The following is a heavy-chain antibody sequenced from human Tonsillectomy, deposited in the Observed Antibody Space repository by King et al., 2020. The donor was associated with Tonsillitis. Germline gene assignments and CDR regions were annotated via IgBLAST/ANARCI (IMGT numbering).Heavy chain of an antibody. V-gene: IGHV2-5*01. Sequence: ITLKESGPTLVKPTQTLTLTCTFSGFSLSTSGVNVGWIRQPPGKALEWLALIYWNDDKRYSPSLKRRLTITKDTSKNQVVLTMTNMDPVDTATYYCAHREMAIMGFDYWGQGTLVTVSS. J-gene: IGHJ4*02. CDR3: AHREMAIMGFDY. CDR1: GFSLSTSGVN. D-gene: IGHD5-24*01. CDR2: IYWNDDK.